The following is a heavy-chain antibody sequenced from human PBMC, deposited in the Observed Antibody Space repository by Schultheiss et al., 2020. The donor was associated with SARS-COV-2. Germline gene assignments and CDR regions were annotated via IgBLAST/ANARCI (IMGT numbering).Heavy chain of an antibody. V-gene: IGHV1-8*02. CDR1: GGTFSSYA. CDR2: MNPNSGNT. J-gene: IGHJ1*01. D-gene: IGHD6-19*01. CDR3: ARGGYSSGWYEYFQH. Sequence: ASVKVSCKASGGTFSSYAISWVRQAPGQGLEWMGWMNPNSGNTGYAQKFQGRVTMTRNTSISTAYMELSRLRSDDTAVYYCARGGYSSGWYEYFQHWGQGTLVTVSS.